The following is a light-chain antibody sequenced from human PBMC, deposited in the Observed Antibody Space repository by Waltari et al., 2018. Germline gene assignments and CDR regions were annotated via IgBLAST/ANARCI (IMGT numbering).Light chain of an antibody. J-gene: IGKJ1*01. V-gene: IGKV3-20*01. CDR3: QHYVRLPAT. CDR1: QSVGRS. Sequence: ERATLACRASQSVGRSVAWYQQKPGQAPRLLIYDASRRATGIPDRFSGSGSGTDFSLTISTLEPEDFAVYYCQHYVRLPATFGQGTKVEI. CDR2: DAS.